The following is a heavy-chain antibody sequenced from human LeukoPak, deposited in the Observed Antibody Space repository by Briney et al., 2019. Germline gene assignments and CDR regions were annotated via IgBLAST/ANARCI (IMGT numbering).Heavy chain of an antibody. Sequence: GASVKVSCKASGYTFTSYGISWVRQAPGQGLEWMGWISAYNGNINYAQKLQGRVTMTTDTSTSTAYMELRSLRSDDTAVYYCAGVEGYSYGPDYGMDVWGQGTTVTVSS. CDR2: ISAYNGNI. CDR1: GYTFTSYG. V-gene: IGHV1-18*01. J-gene: IGHJ6*02. D-gene: IGHD5-18*01. CDR3: AGVEGYSYGPDYGMDV.